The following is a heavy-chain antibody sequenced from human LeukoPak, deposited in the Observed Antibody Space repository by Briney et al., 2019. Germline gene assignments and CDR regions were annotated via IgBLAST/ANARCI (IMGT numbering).Heavy chain of an antibody. D-gene: IGHD3-22*01. Sequence: GASVKVSCKASGYTFTSYGISWVRQAPGQGLEWMGWISAHNGNTNYAQKLQGRVTMTTDTSTSTAYMELRSLRSDDTAVYYCAREAGGDYYDSSGYLIHFDYWGLGTLVTVSS. CDR3: AREAGGDYYDSSGYLIHFDY. CDR1: GYTFTSYG. CDR2: ISAHNGNT. J-gene: IGHJ4*02. V-gene: IGHV1-18*01.